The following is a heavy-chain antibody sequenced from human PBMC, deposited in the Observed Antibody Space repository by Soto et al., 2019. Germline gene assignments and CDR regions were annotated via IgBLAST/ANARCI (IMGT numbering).Heavy chain of an antibody. CDR3: ARKWITSGDLDY. J-gene: IGHJ4*02. Sequence: QVQLVESGGGVVQPGRSLRLSCAASGFTFSSHSIQWVRQAPGKGLEWVAVISYDGSIKFYADSVKGRFTTSRDNSKNTAYLQMHSLRAEDTAVFYCARKWITSGDLDYWGQGTLVIVSS. V-gene: IGHV3-30-3*01. CDR1: GFTFSSHS. CDR2: ISYDGSIK. D-gene: IGHD3-10*01.